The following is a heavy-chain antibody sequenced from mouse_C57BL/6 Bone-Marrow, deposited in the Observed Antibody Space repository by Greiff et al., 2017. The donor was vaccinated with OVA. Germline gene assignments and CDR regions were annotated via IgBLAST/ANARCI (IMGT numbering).Heavy chain of an antibody. CDR2: IDPSDSYT. CDR3: ARRRDY. J-gene: IGHJ2*01. V-gene: IGHV1-50*01. CDR1: GYTFTSYW. Sequence: VQLQQPGAELVKPGASVKLSCKASGYTFTSYWMKWVKQRPGQGLEWIGEIDPSDSYTNYNQKIKGKATLTVDTSSSTAYMQLSSQTSEDSAVYDCARRRDYWGQGTTLTVSS.